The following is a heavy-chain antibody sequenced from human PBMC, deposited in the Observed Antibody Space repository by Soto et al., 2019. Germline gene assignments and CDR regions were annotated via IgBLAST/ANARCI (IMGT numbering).Heavy chain of an antibody. CDR3: ARLTIGYNGLYYVDY. CDR2: TKNKANSYNT. V-gene: IGHV3-72*01. CDR1: GLNFSDHY. J-gene: IGHJ4*02. D-gene: IGHD5-12*01. Sequence: EGQLVESGGGLVQPGGSLRLSCAASGLNFSDHYMDWVRQAPGKGLEWVGRTKNKANSYNTRYAASVKGRFTISIDDSKNSLYLQMNSLKTEDTAVYYCARLTIGYNGLYYVDYWGQGTLVTVSS.